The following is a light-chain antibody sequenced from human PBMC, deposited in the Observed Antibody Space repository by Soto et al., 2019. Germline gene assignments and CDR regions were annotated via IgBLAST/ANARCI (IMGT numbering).Light chain of an antibody. CDR2: GAS. CDR1: QSVATN. J-gene: IGKJ5*01. V-gene: IGKV3-11*01. CDR3: QQSSNWPPEIT. Sequence: EIVMTQSPATLSVSPGERATLSCRASQSVATNLAWYQQKPGQPPSLLIYGASSRATGIPDRFSGSGSGTDFILTLSSLEPEDFAVYYCQQSSNWPPEITFGQGTRLENK.